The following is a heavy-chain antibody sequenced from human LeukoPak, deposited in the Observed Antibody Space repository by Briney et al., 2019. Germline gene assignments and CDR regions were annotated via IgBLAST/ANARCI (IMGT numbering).Heavy chain of an antibody. CDR1: GFTFSSYS. D-gene: IGHD6-13*01. V-gene: IGHV3-21*01. CDR2: ISSSSSYI. Sequence: GSLRFSCAASGFTFSSYSMNWVRQAPGKGLEWVSSISSSSSYIYYADSVKGRFTISRDNAKNSLYLQMNSLRAEDTAVYYCARGSSSRYYFDYWGQGTLVTVSS. CDR3: ARGSSSRYYFDY. J-gene: IGHJ4*02.